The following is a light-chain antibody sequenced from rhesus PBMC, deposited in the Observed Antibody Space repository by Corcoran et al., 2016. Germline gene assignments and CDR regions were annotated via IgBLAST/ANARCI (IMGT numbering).Light chain of an antibody. CDR1: SDDVGNSDD. CDR2: DVN. V-gene: IGLV2S9*01. Sequence: QSVLTQPRSVSKSLGQSVTISCTGTSDDVGNSDDISWYQQHSDTAPRLLIYDVNKRPAGVSARFSGSKSANTASLTISGLQAEDEADYYCCSYRSGNTYIFGGGTRLAVL. J-gene: IGLJ1*01. CDR3: CSYRSGNTYI.